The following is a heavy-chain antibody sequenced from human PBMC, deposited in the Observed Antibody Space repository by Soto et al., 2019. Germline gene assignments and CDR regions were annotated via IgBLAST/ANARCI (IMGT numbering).Heavy chain of an antibody. CDR1: GGSISSYY. V-gene: IGHV4-59*01. Sequence: QVQLQESGPGLVKPSETLSLTCTISGGSISSYYWTWIRQSPGKGLVWIWYVNYRGSTDYNPSPRGRVTMSADTSKNQFALRLSSVTAADTAVYYWARDRAGYGGNSVGFFDLWGRGTLVTVSP. CDR2: VNYRGST. J-gene: IGHJ2*01. CDR3: ARDRAGYGGNSVGFFDL. D-gene: IGHD4-17*01.